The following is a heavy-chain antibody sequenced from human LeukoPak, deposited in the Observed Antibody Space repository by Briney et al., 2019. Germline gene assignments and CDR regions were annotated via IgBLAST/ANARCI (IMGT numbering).Heavy chain of an antibody. CDR1: GYTFTGYY. V-gene: IGHV1-2*02. J-gene: IGHJ4*02. CDR3: ARGASSVDTAMTSGTLFDY. CDR2: INPNSGGT. Sequence: ASVKVSCKASGYTFTGYYMHWVRQAPGQGLEGMGWINPNSGGTNYAQKFQGRVTMTRDTSISTAYMELSRLRSDDTAVYYCARGASSVDTAMTSGTLFDYWGQGTLVTVSS. D-gene: IGHD5-18*01.